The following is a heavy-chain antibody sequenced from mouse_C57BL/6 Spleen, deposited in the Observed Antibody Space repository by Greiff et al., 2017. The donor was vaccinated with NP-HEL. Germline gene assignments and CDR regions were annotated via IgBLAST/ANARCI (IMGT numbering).Heavy chain of an antibody. V-gene: IGHV1-4*01. CDR2: INPSSGYT. CDR1: GYTFTSYT. CDR3: AREELFFDY. Sequence: QVQLKESGAELARPGASVKMSCKASGYTFTSYTMHWVNQRPGQGLEWIGYINPSSGYTKYNQKFKDKTTLTADKSSSTAYMQLSSLTSEDSAVYYCAREELFFDYWGQGTTLTVSS. J-gene: IGHJ2*01.